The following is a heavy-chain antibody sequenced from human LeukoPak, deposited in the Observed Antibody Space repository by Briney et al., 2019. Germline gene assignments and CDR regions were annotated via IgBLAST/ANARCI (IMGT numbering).Heavy chain of an antibody. V-gene: IGHV3-21*01. CDR1: GFTFSSYS. J-gene: IGHJ4*02. CDR2: ISSSSSHI. D-gene: IGHD6-13*01. Sequence: PGGSLRLSCAASGFTFSSYSMNWVRQAPGKGLEWVSSISSSSSHIYYADSVRGRFTISRDNAKNSLYLQMNSLRAEDTAVYYCARPAYSSSFDYWGQGTLVTVSS. CDR3: ARPAYSSSFDY.